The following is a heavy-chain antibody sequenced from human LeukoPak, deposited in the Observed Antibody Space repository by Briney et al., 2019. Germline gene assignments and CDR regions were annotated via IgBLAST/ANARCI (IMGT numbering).Heavy chain of an antibody. CDR1: GDTFSSYA. V-gene: IGHV1-69*05. D-gene: IGHD3-16*02. J-gene: IGHJ1*01. Sequence: SVKVSCKASGDTFSSYAISWVRQAPGQGLEWMGGIIPIFGTANYAQKFQGRVTITTDESTSTAYMELSSLRSEDTAVYYCARGEGLYPEYFQHWGQGTLVTVSS. CDR3: ARGEGLYPEYFQH. CDR2: IIPIFGTA.